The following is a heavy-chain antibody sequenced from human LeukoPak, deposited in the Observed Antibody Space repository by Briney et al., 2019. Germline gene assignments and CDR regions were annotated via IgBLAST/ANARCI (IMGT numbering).Heavy chain of an antibody. V-gene: IGHV1-46*01. CDR2: INPSGGNT. Sequence: ASVKVSCKASGYTFTTNYIHWVRQAPGQGLEWMGTINPSGGNTGYAQKFQGRVTMTRDMSTSTVYMELSSLRSEDTAVYYCARGPPSYYYMDVCGKGTTVTVSS. CDR3: ARGPPSYYYMDV. J-gene: IGHJ6*03. CDR1: GYTFTTNY.